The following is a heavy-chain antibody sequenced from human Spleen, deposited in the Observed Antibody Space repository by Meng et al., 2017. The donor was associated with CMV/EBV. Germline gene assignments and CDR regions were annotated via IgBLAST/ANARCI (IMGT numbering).Heavy chain of an antibody. J-gene: IGHJ4*02. Sequence: GESLKISCKASGYTFTNYDFNWVRQATGQGLEWMGWMNPSTGATGYAQKFQGRVTMTGDTSISTAYMELSSLRSEDTAVYYCARNLPSTGDFDYWGQGTVVTVSS. V-gene: IGHV1-8*01. CDR1: GYTFTNYD. CDR3: ARNLPSTGDFDY. D-gene: IGHD3-10*01. CDR2: MNPSTGAT.